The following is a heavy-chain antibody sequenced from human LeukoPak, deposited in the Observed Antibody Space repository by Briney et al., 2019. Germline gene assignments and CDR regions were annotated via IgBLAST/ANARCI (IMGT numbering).Heavy chain of an antibody. CDR1: GGSITTIPYN. CDR3: ARGSGGSYLSFDY. J-gene: IGHJ4*02. V-gene: IGHV4-39*07. Sequence: SETLSLTCTVSGGSITTIPYNWGWIRQPPGKGLEWIGEINHSGSTNYNPSLKSRVTISVDTSKNQFSLKLSSVTAADTAVYYCARGSGGSYLSFDYWGQGTLVTVSS. D-gene: IGHD1-26*01. CDR2: INHSGST.